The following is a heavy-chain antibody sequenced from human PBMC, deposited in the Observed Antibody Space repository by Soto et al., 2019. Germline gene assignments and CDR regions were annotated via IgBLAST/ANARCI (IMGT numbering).Heavy chain of an antibody. CDR1: GGSISSYY. CDR3: ARHLGYDSSGYYRNWFDP. Sequence: SETLSLTCTVSGGSISSYYWSWIRQPPGNGLEWIGYISYSGSTNYNPSPKSRVTISVDTSKNQFSLKLTSVTAADTAVYYCARHLGYDSSGYYRNWFDPWSQGTLVTVSS. CDR2: ISYSGST. D-gene: IGHD3-22*01. V-gene: IGHV4-59*08. J-gene: IGHJ5*02.